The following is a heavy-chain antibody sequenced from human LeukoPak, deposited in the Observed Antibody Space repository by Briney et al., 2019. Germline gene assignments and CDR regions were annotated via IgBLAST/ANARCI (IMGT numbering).Heavy chain of an antibody. CDR3: VSGSGYFFDY. Sequence: SETLSLTCTVSGASISRTSYYWGWIRQPPGKGLEWVVTLYSSGTTYYNPSLKSRVTISVDTSKNQFALKLSSVTAAETAVYYCVSGSGYFFDYWGQGTLVTVSS. V-gene: IGHV4-39*01. D-gene: IGHD1-14*01. J-gene: IGHJ4*02. CDR1: GASISRTSYY. CDR2: LYSSGTT.